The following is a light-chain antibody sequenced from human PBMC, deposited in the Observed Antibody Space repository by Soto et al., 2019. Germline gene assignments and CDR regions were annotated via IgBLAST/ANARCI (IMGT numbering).Light chain of an antibody. J-gene: IGLJ1*01. CDR1: RSEVGGYNY. CDR3: SSYTTSNTRQIV. CDR2: DVS. Sequence: ARNRAASGSCVPREGRPITCTGHRSEVGGYNYVSWYQHHPGKAPKLLIYDVSNRPSGISNRFSGSKSDNTASLTISGLQPEDEADYYCSSYTTSNTRQIVFGTGTKVTVL. V-gene: IGLV2-14*03.